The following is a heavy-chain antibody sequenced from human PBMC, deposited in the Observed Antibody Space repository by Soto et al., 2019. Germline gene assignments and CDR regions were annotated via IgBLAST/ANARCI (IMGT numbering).Heavy chain of an antibody. J-gene: IGHJ4*02. D-gene: IGHD1-26*01. V-gene: IGHV3-30-3*01. CDR3: ARDFGSLGATIDY. CDR2: ISYDGSNN. CDR1: GFTFSSYA. Sequence: GGSLRLSCAASGFTFSSYAMHWVRQAPGKGLEWVAVISYDGSNNYYADSVKDRFTISRDNSKNTLYLQMNSLRAEDTAVYYCARDFGSLGATIDYWGQGTLVTVSS.